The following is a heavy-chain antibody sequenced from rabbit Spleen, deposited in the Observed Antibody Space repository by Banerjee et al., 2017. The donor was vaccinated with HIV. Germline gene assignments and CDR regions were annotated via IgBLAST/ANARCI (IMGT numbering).Heavy chain of an antibody. D-gene: IGHD4-2*01. CDR2: IYAGSSGST. CDR3: ARAPYAGIDFYLTRLDL. Sequence: QEQLEESGGDLVKPEGSLTLTCTASGFSFSSSYWICWVRQAPGKGLEWIACIYAGSSGSTYYASWAKGRFTISKTSSTTMTLRMTSLSAADTATYFCARAPYAGIDFYLTRLDLWGPGTLVTVS. CDR1: GFSFSSSYW. J-gene: IGHJ3*01. V-gene: IGHV1S45*01.